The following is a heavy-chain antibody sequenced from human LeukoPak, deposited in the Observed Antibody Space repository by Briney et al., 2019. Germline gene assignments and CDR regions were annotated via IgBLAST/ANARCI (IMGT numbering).Heavy chain of an antibody. J-gene: IGHJ4*02. CDR2: IYSGGST. D-gene: IGHD3-22*01. CDR3: AREESSGTPYFDY. V-gene: IGHV3-53*01. CDR1: GFTVSSNY. Sequence: PGGSLRLSCAASGFTVSSNYMSWVRQAPGKGLEWVSVIYSGGSTYYADSVKDRFTISRDNSKNTLYLQMNSLRAEDTAVYYCAREESSGTPYFDYWGQGTLVTVSS.